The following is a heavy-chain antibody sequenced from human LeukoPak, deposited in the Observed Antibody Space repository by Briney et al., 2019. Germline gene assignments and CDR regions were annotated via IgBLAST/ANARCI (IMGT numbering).Heavy chain of an antibody. CDR3: ARSGYCGGDCYSGYFDY. CDR1: GFTFDDYA. D-gene: IGHD2-21*02. Sequence: GRSLRLSCAASGFTFDDYAMHWVRQAPGKGLEWFSGINWNSGNIGYADSVKGRFTISRDNAKNSLFLQMNSLRAEDTAVYYCARSGYCGGDCYSGYFDYWGQGTLVTVSS. CDR2: INWNSGNI. V-gene: IGHV3-9*01. J-gene: IGHJ4*02.